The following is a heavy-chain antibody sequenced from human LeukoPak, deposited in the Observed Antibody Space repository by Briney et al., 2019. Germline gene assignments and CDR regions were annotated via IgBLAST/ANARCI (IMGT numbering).Heavy chain of an antibody. Sequence: PSETLSLTCTVSGGSVSSGSDYWSWIRQPPGKGMDWIGHISYSGSTNYNPSLKSRVTISLDTSKNQLSLKLSSVTTADTAVYYCARGQAALWFGELWGQGTLVTVSS. CDR3: ARGQAALWFGEL. D-gene: IGHD3-10*01. CDR2: ISYSGST. V-gene: IGHV4-61*01. CDR1: GGSVSSGSDY. J-gene: IGHJ4*02.